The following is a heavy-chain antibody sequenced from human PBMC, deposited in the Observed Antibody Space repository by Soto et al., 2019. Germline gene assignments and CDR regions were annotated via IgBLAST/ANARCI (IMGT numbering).Heavy chain of an antibody. Sequence: QVQLVQSGAEVKKPGSSVKVSCKASGGTFSSYAISWVRQAPGQGLEWMGGIIPIFGTANYAQKFQGRVTISAEESTTTANMELSSLGSEDTAVYYCARAGGARITMIVVPWGAFDIWGQGTMVTVSS. CDR2: IIPIFGTA. J-gene: IGHJ3*02. CDR1: GGTFSSYA. V-gene: IGHV1-69*01. D-gene: IGHD3-22*01. CDR3: ARAGGARITMIVVPWGAFDI.